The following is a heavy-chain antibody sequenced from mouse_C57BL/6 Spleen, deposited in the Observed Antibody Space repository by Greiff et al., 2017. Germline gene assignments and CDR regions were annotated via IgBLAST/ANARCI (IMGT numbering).Heavy chain of an antibody. D-gene: IGHD1-1*01. CDR1: GYSITSAY. CDR2: LSYSGST. CDR3: ARCGYGSSYAMDN. J-gene: IGHJ4*01. V-gene: IGHV3-8*01. Sequence: EVQLVESGPGLAKPSQTLSLTCSVTGYSITSAYWNWIRKFPGNKLEYMGYLSYSGSTYYNPSLKSRISITRDSSKNQYYLQLNSVTTDDTATYCGARCGYGSSYAMDNWGQGASVTVST.